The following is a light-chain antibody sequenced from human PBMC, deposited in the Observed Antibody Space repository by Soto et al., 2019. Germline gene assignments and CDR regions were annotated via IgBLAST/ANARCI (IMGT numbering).Light chain of an antibody. J-gene: IGLJ1*01. V-gene: IGLV2-14*01. CDR1: SSDVGGYNY. Sequence: QSALTQPASVSGSPGQSITISCTGTSSDVGGYNYVSWYQQHPDKAPKLMIYEVSNRPSGVSNRFYGSKSGKTASLTISGLQAEDEADYYCSSYTSSSTPYVFGTGTKLTVL. CDR3: SSYTSSSTPYV. CDR2: EVS.